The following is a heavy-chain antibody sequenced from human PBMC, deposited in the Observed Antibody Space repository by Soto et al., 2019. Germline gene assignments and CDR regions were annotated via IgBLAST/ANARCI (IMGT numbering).Heavy chain of an antibody. J-gene: IGHJ4*02. V-gene: IGHV4-39*01. Sequence: QLQLQESGPGLVKPSETLSLTCTVSGGSISSSSYYWGWIRQPPGKGLEWIGSIYYSGSTYYSPSLKRRVTISVDTSNNHISLQLSSLTAAHTAVYYCARHQRGDRETFSRSLDYWGQRTLATPSS. D-gene: IGHD3-16*01. CDR3: ARHQRGDRETFSRSLDY. CDR2: IYYSGST. CDR1: GGSISSSSYY.